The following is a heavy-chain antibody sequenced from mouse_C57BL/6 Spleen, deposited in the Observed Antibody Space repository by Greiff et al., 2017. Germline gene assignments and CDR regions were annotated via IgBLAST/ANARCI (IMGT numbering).Heavy chain of an antibody. CDR1: GYSITSGYD. CDR3: ARVKNGGLDY. Sequence: VQLKESGPGMVKPSQSLSLTCTVTGYSITSGYDWHWIRHFPGNKLEWMGYISYSGSTNYNPSLKSRIPITQDTSKNHVFLKLNSVTTEDTATYYCARVKNGGLDYWGQGTTLTVSS. V-gene: IGHV3-1*01. J-gene: IGHJ2*01. CDR2: ISYSGST.